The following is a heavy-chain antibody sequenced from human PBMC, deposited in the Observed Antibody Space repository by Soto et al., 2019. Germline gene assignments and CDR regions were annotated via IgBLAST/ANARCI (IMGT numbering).Heavy chain of an antibody. CDR3: AKDSSGYRTDYYYGMDV. D-gene: IGHD3-3*01. CDR2: ISYDGSNK. Sequence: QVQLVESGGGVVQPGRSLRLSCAASGFTFSSYGMHWVRQAPGKGLEWVAVISYDGSNKYYADSVKGRFTISRDNSKNTLYLQMNSLRAEDTAVYYCAKDSSGYRTDYYYGMDVWDQGTTVTVSS. CDR1: GFTFSSYG. J-gene: IGHJ6*02. V-gene: IGHV3-30*18.